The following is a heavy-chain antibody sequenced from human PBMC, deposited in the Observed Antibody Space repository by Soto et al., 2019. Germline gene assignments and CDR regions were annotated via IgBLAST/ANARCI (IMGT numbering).Heavy chain of an antibody. V-gene: IGHV4-59*08. CDR3: ARRYGWNFDY. Sequence: SETLSLTCTVSGGSISSYYWSWIRQPPGKGLEWIGYIYYSGSTNYNPSLKSRVTISVDMSKNQFSLKLSSVTAADTAVYYCARRYGWNFDYWGQGTLVTVSS. J-gene: IGHJ4*02. D-gene: IGHD6-19*01. CDR2: IYYSGST. CDR1: GGSISSYY.